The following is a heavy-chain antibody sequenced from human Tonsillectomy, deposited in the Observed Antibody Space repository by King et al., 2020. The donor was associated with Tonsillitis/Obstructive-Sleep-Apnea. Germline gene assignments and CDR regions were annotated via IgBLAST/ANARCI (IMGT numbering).Heavy chain of an antibody. V-gene: IGHV3-30*04. CDR2: ISYDGSNK. J-gene: IGHJ4*02. CDR1: GFTFSSYA. Sequence: QLVQSGGGVVQPGRSLRLSCAASGFTFSSYAMYWVRQAPGKGLKWVAVISYDGSNKYYTDSVKGRFTISRDNSKNTLYLQMNSLRAEDPAVYYCARGSGDLDYFDYWGQGTLVTVSS. D-gene: IGHD3-10*01. CDR3: ARGSGDLDYFDY.